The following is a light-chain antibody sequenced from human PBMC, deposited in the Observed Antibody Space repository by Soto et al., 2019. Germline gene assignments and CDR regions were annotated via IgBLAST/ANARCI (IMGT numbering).Light chain of an antibody. V-gene: IGLV2-14*01. CDR2: NVR. Sequence: QSALTQPASVSGSPGQSLTISCTGSNSDVGAYDDVSWYHQPPGKAPKLLIYNVRDRPSGVSNRFSGSKSANTASLTISGLQADDEGDFYCSSYTSSNSLLFGGGTKPTVL. J-gene: IGLJ2*01. CDR1: NSDVGAYDD. CDR3: SSYTSSNSLL.